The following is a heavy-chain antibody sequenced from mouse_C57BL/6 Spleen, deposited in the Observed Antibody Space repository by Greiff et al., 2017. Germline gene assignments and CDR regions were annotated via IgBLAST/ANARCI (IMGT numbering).Heavy chain of an antibody. D-gene: IGHD2-4*01. Sequence: QVQLQQSGPGLVQPSQRLSITCTVSGFSLTSYGVHWVRQSPGKGLEWLGVIWSGGSTDYNAAFIYRLSISKDNAKSQVFFKMNSLQADDTAIYYCASYYEYDAGYYYAMDYWGQGTSVTVAS. J-gene: IGHJ4*01. CDR2: IWSGGST. V-gene: IGHV2-2*01. CDR1: GFSLTSYG. CDR3: ASYYEYDAGYYYAMDY.